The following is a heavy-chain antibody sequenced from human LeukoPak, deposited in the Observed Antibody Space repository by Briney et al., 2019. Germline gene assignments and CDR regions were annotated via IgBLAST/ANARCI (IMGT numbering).Heavy chain of an antibody. CDR3: AINHDY. CDR2: ISGSGGST. V-gene: IGHV3-23*01. J-gene: IGHJ4*02. CDR1: GFTLNNYS. Sequence: ESLRPSFAASGFTLNNYSMSLVRQAPGKGLEWVSAISGSGGSTYYADSVKGRFTISRDNSKNTLYLQMNSLRAEDTAVYYCAINHDYWGQGTLVTVSS.